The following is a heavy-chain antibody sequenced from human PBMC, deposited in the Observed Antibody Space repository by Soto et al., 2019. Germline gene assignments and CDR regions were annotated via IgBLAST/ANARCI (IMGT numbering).Heavy chain of an antibody. CDR1: GGSSGDISCC. J-gene: IGHJ4*02. D-gene: IGHD3-10*01. CDR2: IYYSGST. V-gene: IGHV4-39*01. CDR3: AIINYYYGSGSLWPEFAY. Sequence: SETLCLTKTVFGGSSGDISCCWVRNRKPPGKGLEWIGSIYYSGSTYYNPSLKSRVTISVDTSKNQFSLKLSSMTAADTAVYYCAIINYYYGSGSLWPEFAYWGKGALVTVS.